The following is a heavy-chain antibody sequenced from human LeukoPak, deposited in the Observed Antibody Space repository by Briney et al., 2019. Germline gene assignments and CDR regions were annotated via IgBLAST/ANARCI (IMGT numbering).Heavy chain of an antibody. Sequence: KSSETLSLTCTVSGGSISSYYWSWLRQPAGKGLEWIGRIYTSGSTNYNPSLKSRVTMSVDTSKSQFSLKLSSVTAADTAVYYCARDNAYLAEDYYYYMDVWGKGTTVTVSS. J-gene: IGHJ6*03. D-gene: IGHD2-21*01. CDR2: IYTSGST. V-gene: IGHV4-4*07. CDR1: GGSISSYY. CDR3: ARDNAYLAEDYYYYMDV.